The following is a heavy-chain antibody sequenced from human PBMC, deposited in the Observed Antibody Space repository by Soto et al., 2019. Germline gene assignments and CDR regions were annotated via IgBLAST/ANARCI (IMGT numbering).Heavy chain of an antibody. Sequence: WRWVRKSPGKGLEWIGESYHSGSTNYNPSLKSRVTISVDKSKNQFSLNLSSVTAADTAVYYCARDQNDSLNYNTREFDFLVQGSQVTGSS. CDR2: SYHSGST. J-gene: IGHJ4*02. D-gene: IGHD3-10*01. CDR3: ARDQNDSLNYNTREFDF. V-gene: IGHV4-4*02.